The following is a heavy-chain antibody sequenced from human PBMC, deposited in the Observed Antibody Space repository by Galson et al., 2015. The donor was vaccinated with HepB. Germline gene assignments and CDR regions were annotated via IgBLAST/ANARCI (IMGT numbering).Heavy chain of an antibody. CDR3: AKVGGATPDWYFDL. D-gene: IGHD1-26*01. Sequence: SLRLSCAASGFTFDDYAMHWVRQAPGKGLEWVSAISGSGGSTYYADSVKGRFTISRDNSKNTLYLQMNSLRAEDTAVYYCAKVGGATPDWYFDLWGRGTLVTVSS. CDR2: ISGSGGST. J-gene: IGHJ2*01. V-gene: IGHV3-23*01. CDR1: GFTFDDYA.